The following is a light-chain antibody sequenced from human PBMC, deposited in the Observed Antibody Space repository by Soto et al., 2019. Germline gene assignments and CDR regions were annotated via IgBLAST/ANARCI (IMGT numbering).Light chain of an antibody. Sequence: EIVLTQSPAILSLSPGERATLSCRASQSVGTYLDWYQQKLGQAPRLLIYDASNRATGIPARFSGSGSGTDFTLTISSLEPEDFALYYCQQRSAWPFTFGGGTSVLIK. V-gene: IGKV3-11*01. J-gene: IGKJ4*01. CDR1: QSVGTY. CDR2: DAS. CDR3: QQRSAWPFT.